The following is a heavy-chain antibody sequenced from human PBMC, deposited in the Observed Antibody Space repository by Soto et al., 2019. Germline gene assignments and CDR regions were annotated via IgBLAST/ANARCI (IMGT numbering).Heavy chain of an antibody. V-gene: IGHV3-30*18. CDR3: AKEPSNSEDY. CDR1: GFTFSTYG. J-gene: IGHJ4*02. Sequence: VQLVESGGGVVQPGRSLRLSCAASGFTFSTYGMHWVRQAPGKGLEWVAVISYDGSNKYYADSVKGRFTISRDNSKNTLYLQMNSLRPEDTALYYCAKEPSNSEDYWGQGTLVTVSS. D-gene: IGHD4-4*01. CDR2: ISYDGSNK.